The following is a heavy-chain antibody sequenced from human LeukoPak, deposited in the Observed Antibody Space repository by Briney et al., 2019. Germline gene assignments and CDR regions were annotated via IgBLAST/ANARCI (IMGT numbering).Heavy chain of an antibody. D-gene: IGHD3-22*01. CDR2: IKADGSEK. Sequence: GGSLRPSCAASGFTFSSYWMSWVRQTPGKGLEWVANIKADGSEKYYVGSVKGRFTISRDNAKNSLFLQMNSLRAEDTAVYYCASQRFYSDSSGGPRYYFDCWGQGTLVTVSS. V-gene: IGHV3-7*01. CDR3: ASQRFYSDSSGGPRYYFDC. CDR1: GFTFSSYW. J-gene: IGHJ4*02.